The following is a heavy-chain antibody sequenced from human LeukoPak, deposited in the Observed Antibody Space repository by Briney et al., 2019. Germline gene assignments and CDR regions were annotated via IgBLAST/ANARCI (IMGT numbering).Heavy chain of an antibody. D-gene: IGHD3-10*01. Sequence: PGRSLRLSCAASGFTFDDYAMHWVRQAPGKGLEWVSGISWNSGSIGYADSVKGRFTISRDNAKNSLYLQMNSLRAEDTALYYCATHAQMVRGVSTHWGQGTLVTVSS. CDR1: GFTFDDYA. J-gene: IGHJ4*02. V-gene: IGHV3-9*01. CDR3: ATHAQMVRGVSTH. CDR2: ISWNSGSI.